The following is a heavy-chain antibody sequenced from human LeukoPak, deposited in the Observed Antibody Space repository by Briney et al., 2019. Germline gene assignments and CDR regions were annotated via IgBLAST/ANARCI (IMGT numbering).Heavy chain of an antibody. V-gene: IGHV1-69*04. Sequence: SVKVSCKASGGTFSSYAISWVRQAPGQGLEWMGRIIPILGIADYAQKFQGRVTITADKSTSTAYMELSSLRSEDTAVYYCASSHRGYYDSSGYTWGQGTLVTVSS. CDR3: ASSHRGYYDSSGYT. J-gene: IGHJ5*02. D-gene: IGHD3-22*01. CDR1: GGTFSSYA. CDR2: IIPILGIA.